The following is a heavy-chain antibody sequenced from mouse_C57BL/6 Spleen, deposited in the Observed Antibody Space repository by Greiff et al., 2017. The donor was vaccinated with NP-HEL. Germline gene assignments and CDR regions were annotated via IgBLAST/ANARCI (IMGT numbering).Heavy chain of an antibody. V-gene: IGHV3-6*01. Sequence: VQLQQSGPGLVKPSQSLSLTCSVTGYSITSGYYWNWIRQFPGNKLEWMGYISYDGSNNYNPSLKNRISITRDTSKNQFFLKLNSVTTEDTATYYCARMGYDGDWYFDVWGTGTTVTVSS. CDR3: ARMGYDGDWYFDV. J-gene: IGHJ1*03. CDR1: GYSITSGYY. D-gene: IGHD2-2*01. CDR2: ISYDGSN.